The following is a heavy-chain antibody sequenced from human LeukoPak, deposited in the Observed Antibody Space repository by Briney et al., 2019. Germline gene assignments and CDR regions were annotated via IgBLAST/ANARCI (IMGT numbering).Heavy chain of an antibody. Sequence: SETLSLTCTVSGGSISSSSYYWGWIRQPPGKGLEWIGSIYYSGSTYYNPSLKSRVTISVDTSKNQFSLKLNSVTAADTAVYYCARPRWAAYNWFDPWGQGTLVTVSS. D-gene: IGHD1-26*01. J-gene: IGHJ5*02. V-gene: IGHV4-39*01. CDR1: GGSISSSSYY. CDR3: ARPRWAAYNWFDP. CDR2: IYYSGST.